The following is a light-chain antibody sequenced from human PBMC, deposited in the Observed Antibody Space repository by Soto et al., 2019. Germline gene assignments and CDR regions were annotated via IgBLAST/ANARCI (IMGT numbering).Light chain of an antibody. V-gene: IGKV1-5*03. CDR2: RAS. Sequence: DIQMTQSPSTLSASVGDRVTITCRASQCISRWLAWYQQKPGKAPKLLIFRASSLESGVPSSFSGSGSGTEFTLTISSLQPDDFATYYRQQYSSSPLTFGGGTKVEIK. J-gene: IGKJ4*01. CDR1: QCISRW. CDR3: QQYSSSPLT.